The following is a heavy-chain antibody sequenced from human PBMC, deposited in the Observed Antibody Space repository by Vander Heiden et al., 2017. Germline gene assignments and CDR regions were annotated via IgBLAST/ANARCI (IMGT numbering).Heavy chain of an antibody. CDR1: GGSFSGYY. J-gene: IGHJ6*02. D-gene: IGHD2-15*01. Sequence: QVQLQQWGAGLLKPSEPLSLTCAVYGGSFSGYYWSWIRQPPGKGLEWIGEINHSGSTNYNPSLKSRVTISVDTSKNQFSLKLSSVTAADTAVYYCARGPGYCSGGSCYRYYYYGMDVWGQGTTVTVSS. CDR3: ARGPGYCSGGSCYRYYYYGMDV. CDR2: INHSGST. V-gene: IGHV4-34*01.